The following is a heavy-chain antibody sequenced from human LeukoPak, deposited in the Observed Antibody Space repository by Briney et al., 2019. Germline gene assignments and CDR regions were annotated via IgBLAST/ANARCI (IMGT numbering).Heavy chain of an antibody. CDR3: ATSSRAATLAFDI. CDR2: FDPEDGET. D-gene: IGHD6-25*01. CDR1: GYTLTELS. Sequence: ASVKVSCKVSGYTLTELSMHWVRQAPGKGLEWMGGFDPEDGETIYAQKFQGRVTMTEDTSTDTAYMELSSLRSGDTAVYYCATSSRAATLAFDIWGQGTMVTVSS. V-gene: IGHV1-24*01. J-gene: IGHJ3*02.